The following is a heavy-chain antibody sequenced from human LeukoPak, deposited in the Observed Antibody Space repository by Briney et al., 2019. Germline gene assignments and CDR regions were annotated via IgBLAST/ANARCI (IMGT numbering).Heavy chain of an antibody. CDR2: ISSSSSTI. Sequence: RSGGSLRLSCAASGFTFSSYSMNWVRQAPGKGLEWVSYISSSSSTIYYADSVKGRFTISRDNSKNTLYLQMNSLRAEDTAVYYCAKDRCSSTSCYYFDYWGQGALVTASS. V-gene: IGHV3-48*01. CDR3: AKDRCSSTSCYYFDY. J-gene: IGHJ4*02. CDR1: GFTFSSYS. D-gene: IGHD2-2*01.